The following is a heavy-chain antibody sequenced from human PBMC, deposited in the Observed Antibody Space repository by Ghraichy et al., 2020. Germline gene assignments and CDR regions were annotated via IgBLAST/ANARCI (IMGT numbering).Heavy chain of an antibody. CDR2: ITSSSRTI. CDR1: GFTFSGYS. D-gene: IGHD4-23*01. Sequence: SCVGSGFTFSGYSMNWVRQSPGKGLEWVSYITSSSRTISYADSVKGRFTISRDNAQNSLYLQMNSLTDEDTAVYYCARGSKVVRFYYYDGMDVWGQGTTVTASS. CDR3: ARGSKVVRFYYYDGMDV. V-gene: IGHV3-48*02. J-gene: IGHJ6*02.